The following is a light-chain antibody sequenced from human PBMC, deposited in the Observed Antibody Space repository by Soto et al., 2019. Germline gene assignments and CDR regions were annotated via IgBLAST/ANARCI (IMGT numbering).Light chain of an antibody. Sequence: EVVMTQSPASLSASPGERVTLSYRASQNIRSSLAWYQQRPGQAPRLLIYDASTRATGIPPKFSGGGSGTEFTVTISSLQSEDFAIYYCQQYDIGPPYTFGQGTKVEF. CDR1: QNIRSS. V-gene: IGKV3-15*01. J-gene: IGKJ2*01. CDR3: QQYDIGPPYT. CDR2: DAS.